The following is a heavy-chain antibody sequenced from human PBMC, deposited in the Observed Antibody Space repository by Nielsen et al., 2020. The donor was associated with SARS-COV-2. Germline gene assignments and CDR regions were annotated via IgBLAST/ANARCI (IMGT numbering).Heavy chain of an antibody. CDR1: GFTFSSYS. V-gene: IGHV3-21*01. D-gene: IGHD6-13*01. CDR3: ARDQAAALDY. Sequence: GESLKISCAASGFTFSSYSMNWVRQAPGKGLEWVSSISSSSSYIYYADSVKGRFTISRDNAKNSLYLQMNSLRAEDTAVYYCARDQAAALDYWGQGTLVTVSS. CDR2: ISSSSSYI. J-gene: IGHJ4*02.